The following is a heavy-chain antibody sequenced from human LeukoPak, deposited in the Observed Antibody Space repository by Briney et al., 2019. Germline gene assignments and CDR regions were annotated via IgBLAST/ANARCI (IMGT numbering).Heavy chain of an antibody. D-gene: IGHD5-18*01. CDR3: AKGRYSYWFDP. CDR1: GGSFSGYY. V-gene: IGHV4-34*01. Sequence: PSETLSLTCAVYGGSFSGYYWSWIRQPPGKGLEWIGEINHSGSTNYNPSLKSRVTISVDTSKNQFSLKLSSVTAADTAVYYCAKGRYSYWFDPWGQGTLVTVSS. J-gene: IGHJ5*02. CDR2: INHSGST.